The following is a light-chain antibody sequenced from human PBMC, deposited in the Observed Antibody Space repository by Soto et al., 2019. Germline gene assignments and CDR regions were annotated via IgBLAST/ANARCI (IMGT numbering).Light chain of an antibody. J-gene: IGLJ7*01. Sequence: QTVVTQEPSFSVSPGGTVTLTCGLTSGSVSTSNYPSWHQQTPGQAPRTLIYSTNTRSSGVPDRFSGSILGNKAALTITGAQADDESDYYCVLYTVSGIFLFGGGTQLTVL. V-gene: IGLV8-61*01. CDR3: VLYTVSGIFL. CDR2: STN. CDR1: SGSVSTSNY.